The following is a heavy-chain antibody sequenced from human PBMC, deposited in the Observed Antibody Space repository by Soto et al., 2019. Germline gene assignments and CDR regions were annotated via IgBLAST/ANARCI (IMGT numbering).Heavy chain of an antibody. CDR2: IFYSGST. D-gene: IGHD5-18*01. J-gene: IGHJ4*02. Sequence: SETLSLTCTVSGGSISHYYWGWIRQPPGKGLEWIGYIFYSGSTNYNPSLKSRVTISVDTSKGQFSLKVRSVTAADTAVYFCVRIKSGYSYGSIIDFWGKGTLVTVSS. CDR3: VRIKSGYSYGSIIDF. CDR1: GGSISHYY. V-gene: IGHV4-59*01.